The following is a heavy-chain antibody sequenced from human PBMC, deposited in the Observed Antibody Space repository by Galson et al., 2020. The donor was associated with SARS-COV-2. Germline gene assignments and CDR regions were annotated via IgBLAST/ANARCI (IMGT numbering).Heavy chain of an antibody. CDR1: AGPIRSYY. D-gene: IGHD3-3*01. CDR2: IYFSVGT. J-gene: IGHJ4*02. CDR3: ARESRSGVFDY. V-gene: IGHV4-59*01. Sequence: SDTLSLTCTVSAGPIRSYYCSWIRQSPGKGLEWIGYIYFSVGTNYNPSLKSRVTISVDTPENRFSLKLSSVTAADTAVYYCARESRSGVFDYWGQGTLVTVSS.